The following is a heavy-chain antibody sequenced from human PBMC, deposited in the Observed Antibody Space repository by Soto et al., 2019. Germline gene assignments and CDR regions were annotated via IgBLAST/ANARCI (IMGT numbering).Heavy chain of an antibody. J-gene: IGHJ4*02. V-gene: IGHV3-30*18. CDR2: ISYDGSNK. D-gene: IGHD1-7*01. CDR1: GFTFSSYG. CDR3: AKDTTLQYNWNYDFDY. Sequence: GGALRLSCAASGFTFSSYGMHWVRQAPGKGLEWVAVISYDGSNKYYADSVKGRFTISRDNSKNTLYLQMNSLRAEDTAVYYCAKDTTLQYNWNYDFDYWGQGTLVTVYS.